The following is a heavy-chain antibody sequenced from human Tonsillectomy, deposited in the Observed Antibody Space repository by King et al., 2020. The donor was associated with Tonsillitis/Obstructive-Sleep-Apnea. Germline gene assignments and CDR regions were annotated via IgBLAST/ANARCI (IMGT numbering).Heavy chain of an antibody. V-gene: IGHV3-11*01. Sequence: VQLVESGGGLVKPGGSLRLSCGVSGFIFSDDYMSWIRQAPGKGLEWISYISSSGRTIYHADSVKGRFTISRDNAKNSLYLQMNSLRAEDTAVYYCARFPFDAAYPPKDYWGQGTLVTVSS. CDR3: ARFPFDAAYPPKDY. CDR1: GFIFSDDY. D-gene: IGHD2-15*01. CDR2: ISSSGRTI. J-gene: IGHJ4*02.